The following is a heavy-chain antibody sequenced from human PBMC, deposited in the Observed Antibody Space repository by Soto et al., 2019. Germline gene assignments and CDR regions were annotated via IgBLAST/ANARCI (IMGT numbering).Heavy chain of an antibody. V-gene: IGHV1-18*01. D-gene: IGHD1-7*01. CDR3: ARVSNWNWDYYYYYMDV. CDR1: GGTFSSYA. CDR2: IIANNGKT. Sequence: ASVKVSCKASGGTFSSYAISWVRQAPGQGLEWMGGIIANNGKTNYAQKLQGRVTMTTDTSTSTAYMELRSLRSDDTAVYYCARVSNWNWDYYYYYMDVWGKGTAVTVS. J-gene: IGHJ6*03.